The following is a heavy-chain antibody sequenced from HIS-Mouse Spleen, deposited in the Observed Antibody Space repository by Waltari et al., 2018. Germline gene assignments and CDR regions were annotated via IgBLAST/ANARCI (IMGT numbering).Heavy chain of an antibody. J-gene: IGHJ3*02. CDR2: VSYDGSNK. CDR1: GFTFSSYA. V-gene: IGHV3-30-3*01. D-gene: IGHD6-19*01. CDR3: ARVNGIAVAGTDAFDI. Sequence: QVQLVESGGGVVQPGRSLRLACAASGFTFSSYAMHWVRQAPGNGLEWVAVVSYDGSNKSYADSVKGRFTISRDNSKNTLYLQMNSLRAEDTAVYYCARVNGIAVAGTDAFDIWGQGTMVTVSS.